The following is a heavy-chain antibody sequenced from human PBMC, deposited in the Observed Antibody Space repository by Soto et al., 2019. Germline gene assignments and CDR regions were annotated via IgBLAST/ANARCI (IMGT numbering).Heavy chain of an antibody. J-gene: IGHJ2*01. Sequence: GGSLRLSCAASGFTFTTSAMHWVRQAPGKGLEWVALISYHGSNKYYADSVEGRFTISRDNSKNTLYLQMNSLRTEDTAVYYCARPLWRDDYNWGYFDLWRRGTLVTVSS. D-gene: IGHD4-4*01. CDR1: GFTFTTSA. CDR3: ARPLWRDDYNWGYFDL. CDR2: ISYHGSNK. V-gene: IGHV3-30-3*01.